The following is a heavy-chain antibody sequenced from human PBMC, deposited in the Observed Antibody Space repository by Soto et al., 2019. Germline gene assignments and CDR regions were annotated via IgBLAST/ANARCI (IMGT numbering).Heavy chain of an antibody. V-gene: IGHV3-11*01. CDR1: GFTFSDYY. CDR3: AKMSSENYYDPVFS. CDR2: ISSSGNTI. Sequence: QVQLVESGGGLVQTSGSLRIACAASGFTFSDYYMSWVRQAPGKGLEWVSYISSSGNTIYYADSVKGRFTISRDNAKNSVYLQMNSLSAEDTALYFCAKMSSENYYDPVFSWGQGTLVTVSS. D-gene: IGHD3-22*01. J-gene: IGHJ4*02.